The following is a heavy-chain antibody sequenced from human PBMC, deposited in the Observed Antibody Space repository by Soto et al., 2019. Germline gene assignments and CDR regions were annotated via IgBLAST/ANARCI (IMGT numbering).Heavy chain of an antibody. J-gene: IGHJ6*02. CDR3: ARSRGAGGGIYGMDV. V-gene: IGHV4-34*01. CDR1: GGSFSGYY. D-gene: IGHD6-13*01. Sequence: QVQVQQWGAGLLKPSETLSLTCAVYGGSFSGYYWNWIRQPPGKGLEWIGEINHSGSTNYNPSLKSRVTISVDTSKNQFSLSSVTAADTAVYYCARSRGAGGGIYGMDVWGQGTTVTVSS. CDR2: INHSGST.